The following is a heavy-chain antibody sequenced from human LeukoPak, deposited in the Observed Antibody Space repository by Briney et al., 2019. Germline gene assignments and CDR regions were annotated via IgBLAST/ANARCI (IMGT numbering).Heavy chain of an antibody. V-gene: IGHV1-2*02. Sequence: ASVKVSCKASGYTFTGYYVNWVRQAPGQGLEWMGWINPNSGGTNYAQKFQGRVTMTRDTSISTAYMELSRLRSDDTAVYYCARDQTKWLDPPAFDIWGQGTMVTVSS. CDR3: ARDQTKWLDPPAFDI. CDR2: INPNSGGT. D-gene: IGHD3-22*01. J-gene: IGHJ3*02. CDR1: GYTFTGYY.